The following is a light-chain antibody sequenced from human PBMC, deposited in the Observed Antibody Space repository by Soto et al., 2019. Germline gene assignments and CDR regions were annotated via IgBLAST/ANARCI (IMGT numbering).Light chain of an antibody. CDR2: EVT. V-gene: IGLV2-14*01. J-gene: IGLJ1*01. CDR1: SSDIGGYNY. CDR3: SSYRSVGTVV. Sequence: QSVPAQPASVSESPAQSITISCTETSSDIGGYNYASWYQQHPGKAPKVMIYEVTNPPSGVSTRFSGSTTGNTASLTVSGLQPEDEADYYCSSYRSVGTVVFGTGAKVTGL.